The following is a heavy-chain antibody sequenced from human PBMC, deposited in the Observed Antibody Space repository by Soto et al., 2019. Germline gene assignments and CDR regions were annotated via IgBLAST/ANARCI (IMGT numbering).Heavy chain of an antibody. CDR2: SGST. D-gene: IGHD3-3*01. Sequence: SGSTSYNPSLKSRVTISVDTSKNHLSLKLTSVTAADTAVYYCARGDTIFGVALGFDPWGQGILVTVSS. CDR3: ARGDTIFGVALGFDP. V-gene: IGHV4-31*02. J-gene: IGHJ5*02.